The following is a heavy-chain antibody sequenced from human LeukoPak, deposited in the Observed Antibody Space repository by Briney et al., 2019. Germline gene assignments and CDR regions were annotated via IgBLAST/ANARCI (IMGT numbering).Heavy chain of an antibody. V-gene: IGHV4-4*07. D-gene: IGHD1-26*01. J-gene: IGHJ3*02. CDR3: ARGTLRGIVGATDAFDI. Sequence: SETLSLTCTVSGGSISSYYWSWIRQPPGKGLEWIGRIYTSGSTNYNPSLKSRVTMSVDTTKNQFSLKLSSVTSADTAVYYCARGTLRGIVGATDAFDIWGQGTMVADSS. CDR1: GGSISSYY. CDR2: IYTSGST.